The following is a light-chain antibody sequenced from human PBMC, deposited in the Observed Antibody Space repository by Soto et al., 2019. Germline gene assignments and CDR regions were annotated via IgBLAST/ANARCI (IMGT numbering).Light chain of an antibody. V-gene: IGLV2-23*01. CDR3: CSFEASNNLL. CDR1: SSDVGSYNL. J-gene: IGLJ2*01. CDR2: EGS. Sequence: QSVLTQPASVSGSPGQSITISCTGTSSDVGSYNLVSWYQQHPGKAPKLMIYEGSKRPSGVSNRFSGSKSGNTASLTISGLQAEDEADYYCCSFEASNNLLFGGGTKLTVL.